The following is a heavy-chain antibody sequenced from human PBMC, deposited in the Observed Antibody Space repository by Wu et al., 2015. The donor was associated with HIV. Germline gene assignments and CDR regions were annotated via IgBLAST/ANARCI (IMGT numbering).Heavy chain of an antibody. CDR3: ARGAQHLMNSGYYFYYYYYMDV. CDR1: GYTFTGHY. V-gene: IGHV1-2*02. J-gene: IGHJ6*03. Sequence: QVQLVQSGAEVKKPGASVKVSCKASGYTFTGHYMHWVRQAPGQGLEWMGWINPNRGDTNYAQKFQGRVTMTRDTSISTAYMELSRLRSDDTAVYYCARGAQHLMNSGYYFYYYYYMDVWGQRDLGHRLL. D-gene: IGHD3-22*01. CDR2: INPNRGDT.